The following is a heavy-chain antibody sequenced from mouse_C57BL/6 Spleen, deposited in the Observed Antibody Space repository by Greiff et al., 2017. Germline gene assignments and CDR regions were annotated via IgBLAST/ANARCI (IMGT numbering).Heavy chain of an antibody. J-gene: IGHJ4*01. CDR1: GFTFSSYG. V-gene: IGHV5-6*01. D-gene: IGHD2-4*01. CDR3: ARQGDYDAGGYAMDY. Sequence: EVHLVESGGDLVKPGGSLKLSCAASGFTFSSYGMSWVRQTPDKRLEWVATISSGGGYTYYPDSVKGRFTISRDNAKNTLYLQMSSLKSEDTAMYYCARQGDYDAGGYAMDYWGQGTSVTVSS. CDR2: ISSGGGYT.